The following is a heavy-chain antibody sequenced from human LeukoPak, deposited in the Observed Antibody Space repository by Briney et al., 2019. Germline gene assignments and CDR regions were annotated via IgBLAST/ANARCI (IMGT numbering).Heavy chain of an antibody. Sequence: ASVTVSFTASGYTFTIYGISWVRQAPGQGLEWMGWISAYNGNTNYAQKLQGRVTMTTDTSTSTAYTELRSLRSDDTAVYYCARDKSGYCSGGSCSNYYFDYWGQGTLVTVSS. D-gene: IGHD2-15*01. CDR2: ISAYNGNT. CDR1: GYTFTIYG. CDR3: ARDKSGYCSGGSCSNYYFDY. J-gene: IGHJ4*02. V-gene: IGHV1-18*01.